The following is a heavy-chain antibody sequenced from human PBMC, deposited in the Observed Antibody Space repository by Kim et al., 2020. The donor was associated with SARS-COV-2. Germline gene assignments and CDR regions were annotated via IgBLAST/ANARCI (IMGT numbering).Heavy chain of an antibody. Sequence: SETLSLTCTVSGGSISSSTYSWGWIRQSPGKGLQWIASLSYSGTTHYNPSLRSRVTVSVDRPKNRLSLRLSSVTAADTAVYYCARQGPTFIAAANTYQYFGLDVGGQGTTGTVSS. CDR2: LSYSGTT. J-gene: IGHJ6*02. CDR3: ARQGPTFIAAANTYQYFGLDV. D-gene: IGHD6-13*01. V-gene: IGHV4-39*01. CDR1: GGSISSSTYS.